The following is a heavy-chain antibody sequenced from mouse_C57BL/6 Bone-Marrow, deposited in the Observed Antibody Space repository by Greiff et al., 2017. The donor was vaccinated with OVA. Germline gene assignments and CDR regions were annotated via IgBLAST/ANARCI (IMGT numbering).Heavy chain of an antibody. CDR3: ARENSMIKSLVYCDY. V-gene: IGHV1-72*01. Sequence: QVQLQQPGAELVKPGASVKLSCKASGYTFTSYWMHWVKQRPGRGLEWIGRIDPNSGGTKYNEKFKSKATLTVDKPSSPAYMQLSSLTSEDSAVYYCARENSMIKSLVYCDYWGQGTTLTVSS. D-gene: IGHD2-4*01. CDR1: GYTFTSYW. CDR2: IDPNSGGT. J-gene: IGHJ2*01.